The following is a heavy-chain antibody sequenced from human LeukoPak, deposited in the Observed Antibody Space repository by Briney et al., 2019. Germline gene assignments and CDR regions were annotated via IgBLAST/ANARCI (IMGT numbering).Heavy chain of an antibody. Sequence: GGSLRLSCAASGFTFDDYGMSWVRQAPGKGLEWVSGINWNGASTGYADSVKGRFTVSRDNAKNSLFLQMNSLRAEDTAVYYCARDEWGDAFDIWGQGTMVTVFS. CDR1: GFTFDDYG. V-gene: IGHV3-20*04. CDR2: INWNGAST. D-gene: IGHD1-26*01. J-gene: IGHJ3*02. CDR3: ARDEWGDAFDI.